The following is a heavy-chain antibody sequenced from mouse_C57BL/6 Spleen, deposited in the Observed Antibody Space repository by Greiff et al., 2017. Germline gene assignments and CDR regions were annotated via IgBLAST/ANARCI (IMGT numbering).Heavy chain of an antibody. CDR1: GYTFTSYW. D-gene: IGHD2-4*01. CDR2: LDPSDSYP. J-gene: IGHJ1*03. Sequence: QVQLQQPGAELVMPGASVKLSCKASGYTFTSYWMHWVKQRPGPGLECIGELDPSDSYPNYNLQFKGKSTLTVDKSSSTDYMQLSSLTSDDSAVYYCARRRIYYDYGGYVEVWGTGGTDSVS. CDR3: ARRRIYYDYGGYVEV. V-gene: IGHV1-69*01.